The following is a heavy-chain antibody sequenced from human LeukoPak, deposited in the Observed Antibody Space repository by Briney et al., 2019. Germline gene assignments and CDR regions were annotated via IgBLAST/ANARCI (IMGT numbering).Heavy chain of an antibody. CDR3: AREAYCTNGVCYFDY. CDR2: ISSSSSTI. Sequence: PGGSLRLSCAASRLTFSSYSMNAGRQAPGKGLEWVSYISSSSSTIYYADSVKGRFTISRDNDKNSLYLRMNSLRAEDTDVYYCAREAYCTNGVCYFDYWGQGTLVTVSS. D-gene: IGHD2-8*01. J-gene: IGHJ4*02. CDR1: RLTFSSYS. V-gene: IGHV3-48*01.